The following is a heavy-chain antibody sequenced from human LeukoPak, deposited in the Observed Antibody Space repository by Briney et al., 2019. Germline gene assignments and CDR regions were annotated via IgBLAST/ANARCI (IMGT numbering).Heavy chain of an antibody. J-gene: IGHJ4*02. Sequence: PGGSLRLSCAASGFVFSDYGMHWVRQAPGKGLEWVAFVRYDGSNEYYADSMKGRFTISRDNSKNTLYLQMNSLRAEDTAVYYSAKREPSGKYFDYWGQGTLVTVSS. CDR1: GFVFSDYG. V-gene: IGHV3-30*02. CDR3: AKREPSGKYFDY. D-gene: IGHD1-26*01. CDR2: VRYDGSNE.